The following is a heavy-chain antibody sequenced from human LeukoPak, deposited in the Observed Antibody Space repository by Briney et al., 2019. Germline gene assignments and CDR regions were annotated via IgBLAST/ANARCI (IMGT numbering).Heavy chain of an antibody. CDR3: ARDGRGGSWYAFGYYYYYGMDV. CDR2: FYNSGDT. V-gene: IGHV4-59*12. J-gene: IGHJ6*02. D-gene: IGHD2-2*01. CDR1: GDSISTYL. Sequence: SETLSLTCTVSGDSISTYLWSWIPQAPGRGLEWIGYFYNSGDTKLNPPLKSRVTISVDKSKNQFSLKLSSVTAADTAVYYCARDGRGGSWYAFGYYYYYGMDVWGQGTTVTVSS.